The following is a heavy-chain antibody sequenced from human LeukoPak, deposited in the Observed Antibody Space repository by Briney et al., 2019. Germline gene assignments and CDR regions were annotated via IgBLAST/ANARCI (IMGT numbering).Heavy chain of an antibody. J-gene: IGHJ4*02. CDR3: ARDHYYDSSGFASGGATDYFDY. D-gene: IGHD3-22*01. Sequence: SETLSLTCTVSGGSISSYYWSWIPQPAGKGLEWIVRIYTSGSTNCNPSLKSRVTMSVDTSKNQFSLKLSSVTAADTAVYYCARDHYYDSSGFASGGATDYFDYWGQGTLVTVSS. CDR2: IYTSGST. CDR1: GGSISSYY. V-gene: IGHV4-4*07.